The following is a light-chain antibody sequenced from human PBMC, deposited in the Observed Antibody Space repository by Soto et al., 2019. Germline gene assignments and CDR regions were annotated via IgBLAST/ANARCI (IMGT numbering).Light chain of an antibody. Sequence: VLLTQCPCTLSWSPGERATLSCRASQSFTSNYLAWYQQKPGQAPRLLIYDASSRATGIPDRFSGSGSGTDFTLTISRLEPEDFAVYYCQQYATSPLTFGGGTKVDIK. CDR1: QSFTSNY. CDR2: DAS. J-gene: IGKJ4*01. V-gene: IGKV3-20*01. CDR3: QQYATSPLT.